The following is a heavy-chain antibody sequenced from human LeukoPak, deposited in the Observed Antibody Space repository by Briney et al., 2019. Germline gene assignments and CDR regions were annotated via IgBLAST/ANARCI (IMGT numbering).Heavy chain of an antibody. J-gene: IGHJ4*02. V-gene: IGHV3-23*01. Sequence: GGSLRLSCAASGFTFSTYTMASVRQAPGGGLEWVSGISGNGGRTYYADSVKGRFAISRDDSKSTLYLQMNSLRGEDTAVYYCAKDFGRNLGGPGYWGRGTLVIVSS. CDR3: AKDFGRNLGGPGY. D-gene: IGHD1-14*01. CDR1: GFTFSTYT. CDR2: ISGNGGRT.